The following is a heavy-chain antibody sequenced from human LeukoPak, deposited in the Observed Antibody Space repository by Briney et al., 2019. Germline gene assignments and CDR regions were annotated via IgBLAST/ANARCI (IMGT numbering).Heavy chain of an antibody. CDR2: IRSGGTNT. CDR1: GFTFSSFS. D-gene: IGHD6-13*01. CDR3: AKDLAAEGTGSFDC. V-gene: IGHV3-48*04. J-gene: IGHJ4*02. Sequence: GGSLRLSCAASGFTFSSFSMNWVRQAPGKGLEWVSYIRSGGTNTDYTGSVKGRFTISRDNAKNSLYLQMNSLRAEDTAVYYCAKDLAAEGTGSFDCWGQGTLVTVSS.